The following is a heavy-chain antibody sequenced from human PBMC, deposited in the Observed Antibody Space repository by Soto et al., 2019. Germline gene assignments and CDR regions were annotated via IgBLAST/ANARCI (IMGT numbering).Heavy chain of an antibody. CDR1: GYTFTSYG. CDR3: ARDQPAIRLDHSGWPI. Sequence: ASVKVSCKASGYTFTSYGISWVRQAPGQGLEWMGWISAYNGNTNYAQKLQGRVTMTTDTSTSTAYMELRSLRSDDTAVYYCARDQPAIRLDHSGWPIWGQGXLVTVSS. V-gene: IGHV1-18*04. J-gene: IGHJ4*02. D-gene: IGHD6-19*01. CDR2: ISAYNGNT.